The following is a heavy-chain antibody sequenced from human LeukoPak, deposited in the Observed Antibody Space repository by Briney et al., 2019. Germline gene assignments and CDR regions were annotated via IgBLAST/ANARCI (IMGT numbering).Heavy chain of an antibody. Sequence: GGSLRLSCAASGFTFDDYAMHWVRQAPGKGLEWVSGISWNSGSIGYADSVKGRFTISRDNAKNSLYLQMNSLRAEDTAVYYCARAEKRARDLSDYWGQGTLVTVSS. CDR2: ISWNSGSI. CDR3: ARAEKRARDLSDY. J-gene: IGHJ4*02. V-gene: IGHV3-9*01. CDR1: GFTFDDYA.